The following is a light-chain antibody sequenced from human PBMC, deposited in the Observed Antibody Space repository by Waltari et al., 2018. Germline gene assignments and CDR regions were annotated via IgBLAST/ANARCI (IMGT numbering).Light chain of an antibody. J-gene: IGLJ3*02. CDR1: NIGSKS. CDR3: QVWETGSDNVV. V-gene: IGLV3-21*01. Sequence: SYVLTQPPSVSVAPGQTARITCGGNNIGSKSVHWYQQKPGQAPVLVISYDSDRPSGITERFSGSNFGTAGTLTISPVEAGDEADYYCQVWETGSDNVVFGGGTKLTVL. CDR2: YDS.